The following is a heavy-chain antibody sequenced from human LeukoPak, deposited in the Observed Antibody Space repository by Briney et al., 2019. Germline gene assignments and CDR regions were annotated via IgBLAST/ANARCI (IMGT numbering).Heavy chain of an antibody. CDR2: IYYSGST. CDR3: ALRGYSYGYSPVIDY. CDR1: GGSISSGDYY. D-gene: IGHD5-18*01. Sequence: SQTLSHTCTVSGGSISSGDYYWRWHRQPPGRGGEGVGYIYYSGSTYYNPSLKSRVTISVDTSTNQFSLKLSSVTAADTAVYYCALRGYSYGYSPVIDYWGQGTLVTVSS. V-gene: IGHV4-30-4*08. J-gene: IGHJ4*02.